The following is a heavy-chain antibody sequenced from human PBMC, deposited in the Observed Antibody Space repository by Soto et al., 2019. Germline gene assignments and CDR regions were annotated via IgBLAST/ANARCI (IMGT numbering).Heavy chain of an antibody. CDR3: AAKTQPGIAVAGHDY. CDR2: INPSGGST. Sequence: ASVKVSCKASGYTFTSYYMHWVRQAPGQGLEWMGIINPSGGSTSYAQKFQGRVTMTRDTSTSTVYMELSSLRSEDTAVYYCAAKTQPGIAVAGHDYWGQGTLVTVSS. CDR1: GYTFTSYY. J-gene: IGHJ4*02. D-gene: IGHD6-13*01. V-gene: IGHV1-46*01.